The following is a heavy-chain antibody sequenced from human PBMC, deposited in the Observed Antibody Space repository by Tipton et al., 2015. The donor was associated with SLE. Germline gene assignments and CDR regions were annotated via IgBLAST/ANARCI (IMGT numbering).Heavy chain of an antibody. CDR1: GGSISSSSYY. J-gene: IGHJ6*03. Sequence: TLSLTCTVSGGSISSSSYYWGWIRQPPGKGLEGIGSIYYSGSTYYNPSLKSRVTISVDTSKNQFSLKLSSVTAADPAVYYCARVGSDEYSFSHYYYMDVWGKGTTVTVSS. CDR3: ARVGSDEYSFSHYYYMDV. V-gene: IGHV4-39*07. CDR2: IYYSGST. D-gene: IGHD2-21*01.